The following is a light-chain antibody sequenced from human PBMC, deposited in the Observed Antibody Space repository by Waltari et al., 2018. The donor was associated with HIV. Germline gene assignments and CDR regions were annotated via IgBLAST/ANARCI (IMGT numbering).Light chain of an antibody. V-gene: IGLV1-51*01. CDR2: DNN. Sequence: QSVLTQPPSVSLAPAQKVTISCSGSSSNIWINYVPWYQQPPGTAPKLLIHDNNKRPSGIPDRFSGSKSGTSATLGITGLQTGDEADYYCGTWDSSLSAGHYVFGTGTKVTVL. J-gene: IGLJ1*01. CDR3: GTWDSSLSAGHYV. CDR1: SSNIWINY.